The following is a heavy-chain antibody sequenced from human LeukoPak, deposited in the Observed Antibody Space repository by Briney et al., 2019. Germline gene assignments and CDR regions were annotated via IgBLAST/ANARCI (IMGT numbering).Heavy chain of an antibody. J-gene: IGHJ5*02. CDR1: GYTFTGYY. D-gene: IGHD2-2*02. V-gene: IGHV1-2*02. CDR3: ASRVVPAAIGGYWFDP. Sequence: ASVKVSCKASGYTFTGYYMHWVRQAPGQGLEWMGWMDPNSGGTNYAQKFQGRVTMTRDTSISTAYMELSRLRSDDTAVYYCASRVVPAAIGGYWFDPWGQGTLVTVSS. CDR2: MDPNSGGT.